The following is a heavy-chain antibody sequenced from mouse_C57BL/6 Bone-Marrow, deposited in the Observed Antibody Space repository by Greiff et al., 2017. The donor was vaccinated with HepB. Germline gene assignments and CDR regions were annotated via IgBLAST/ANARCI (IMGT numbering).Heavy chain of an antibody. Sequence: VQLQQSGAELVKPGASVKISCKASGYAFSSYWMNWVKQRPGKGLEWIGQIYPGDGDTNYNGKFKGKATLTADKSSSTAYMQLSSLTSEDSAVYFCARGDYGSSRGFAYWGQGTLVTVSA. CDR3: ARGDYGSSRGFAY. CDR1: GYAFSSYW. V-gene: IGHV1-80*01. CDR2: IYPGDGDT. J-gene: IGHJ3*01. D-gene: IGHD1-1*01.